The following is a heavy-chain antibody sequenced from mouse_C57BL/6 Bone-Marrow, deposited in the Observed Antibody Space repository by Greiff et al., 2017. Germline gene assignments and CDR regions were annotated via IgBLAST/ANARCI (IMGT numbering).Heavy chain of an antibody. V-gene: IGHV1-63*01. CDR1: GYTFTNYW. CDR2: IYPGGGYT. Sequence: VQRVESGAELVRPGTSVKMSCKASGYTFTNYWIGWAKQRPGHGLEWIGDIYPGGGYTNYNEKFKGKATLTADKSSSTAYMQFSSLTSEDSAIYYCARLDSNYGNAMDYWGQGTSVTVSS. J-gene: IGHJ4*01. D-gene: IGHD2-5*01. CDR3: ARLDSNYGNAMDY.